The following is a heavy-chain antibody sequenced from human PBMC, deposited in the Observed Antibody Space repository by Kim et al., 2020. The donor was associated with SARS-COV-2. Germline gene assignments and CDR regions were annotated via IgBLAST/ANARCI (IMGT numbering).Heavy chain of an antibody. CDR2: IWYDGSNK. CDR3: ARERGVWFGELLPSPGGDAFDI. Sequence: GGSLRLSCAASGFTFSSYGMHWVRQAPGKGLEWVAVIWYDGSNKYYADSVKGRFTISRDNSKNTLYLQMNSLRAEDTAVYYCARERGVWFGELLPSPGGDAFDIWGQGTMVTVSS. J-gene: IGHJ3*02. CDR1: GFTFSSYG. D-gene: IGHD3-10*01. V-gene: IGHV3-33*01.